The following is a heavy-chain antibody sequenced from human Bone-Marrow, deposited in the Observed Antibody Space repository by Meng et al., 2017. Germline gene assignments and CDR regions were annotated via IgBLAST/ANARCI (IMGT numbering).Heavy chain of an antibody. D-gene: IGHD2-15*01. Sequence: QVQLQQWGAGLLKPSEPLSLTCAVYGGSFSGYYWSWIRQPPGKGLEWIGEINHSGSTNYNPSLKSRVTISVDTSKNQFSLKLSSVTAADTAVYYCARGGYCSGGSCNWGQGTLVTVSS. CDR2: INHSGST. J-gene: IGHJ4*02. CDR1: GGSFSGYY. CDR3: ARGGYCSGGSCN. V-gene: IGHV4-34*01.